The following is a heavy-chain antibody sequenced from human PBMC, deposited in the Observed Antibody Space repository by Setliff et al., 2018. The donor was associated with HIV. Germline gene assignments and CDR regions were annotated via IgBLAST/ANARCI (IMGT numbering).Heavy chain of an antibody. D-gene: IGHD3-16*01. CDR2: INPNSGGT. J-gene: IGHJ5*02. CDR3: ARGGTSDLWVPAS. V-gene: IGHV1-2*02. CDR1: GGTFSSYA. Sequence: GASVKVSCKASGGTFSSYAISWVRQAPGQGLEWMGWINPNSGGTNCAQNFQGRVTITRDTSISTAYMEVSRLRSDDTAVYYCARGGTSDLWVPASWGQGTLVTVSS.